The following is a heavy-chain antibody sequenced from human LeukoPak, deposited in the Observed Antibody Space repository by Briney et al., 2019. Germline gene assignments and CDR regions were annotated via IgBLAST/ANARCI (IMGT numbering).Heavy chain of an antibody. Sequence: SETLSLTCTVSGGSISSYYWSWIRQPPGKGLEWIGYIYISGSTNYNPSLKSRVTISVGTSKNQFSLKLSSVTAADTAVYYCARLLYKDIVVVPAAKDAFDIWGQGTMVTVSS. CDR2: IYISGST. D-gene: IGHD2-2*01. V-gene: IGHV4-4*09. CDR1: GGSISSYY. J-gene: IGHJ3*02. CDR3: ARLLYKDIVVVPAAKDAFDI.